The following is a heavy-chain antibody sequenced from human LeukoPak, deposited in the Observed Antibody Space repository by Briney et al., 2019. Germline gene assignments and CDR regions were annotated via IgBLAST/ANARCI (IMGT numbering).Heavy chain of an antibody. V-gene: IGHV3-21*01. CDR2: ISSSSSYI. J-gene: IGHJ4*02. CDR3: ARGLNSGVGPAAY. D-gene: IGHD6-13*01. Sequence: PGGSLRLSCGASGFTFSSYSMNWVRQAPGKGLEWVSSISSSSSYIYYADSVKGRFTISRDNAKNSLYLQVNSLRPEDTAVYYCARGLNSGVGPAAYWGQGTLVTVSS. CDR1: GFTFSSYS.